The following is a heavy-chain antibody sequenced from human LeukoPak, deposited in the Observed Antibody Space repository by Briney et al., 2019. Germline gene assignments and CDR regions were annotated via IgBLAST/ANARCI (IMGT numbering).Heavy chain of an antibody. CDR3: ASKLDGYSSSRYTRDYYYYYMDV. V-gene: IGHV1-69*06. CDR2: IIPIFGTA. CDR1: GGTFSSYA. J-gene: IGHJ6*03. D-gene: IGHD6-13*01. Sequence: EASVKVSCTASGGTFSSYAISWVRQAPGQGLEWMGGIIPIFGTANYAQKFQGRVTITADKSTSTAYMELSSLRSEDTAVYYCASKLDGYSSSRYTRDYYYYYMDVWGKGTTVTVSS.